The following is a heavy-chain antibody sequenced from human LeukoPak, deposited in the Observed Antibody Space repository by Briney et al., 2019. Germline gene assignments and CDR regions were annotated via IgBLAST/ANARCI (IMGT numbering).Heavy chain of an antibody. CDR2: ISAYNGNT. CDR1: GYSFTSYG. J-gene: IGHJ5*02. V-gene: IGHV1-18*01. Sequence: ASVKVSCKASGYSFTSYGISWVRQAPGQGPEWMGWISAYNGNTNYAQKLQGRVTMTTDTSTSTAYMELRSLRSDDTAVYYCARDRQWLVERWFDPWGQGTLVTVSS. D-gene: IGHD6-19*01. CDR3: ARDRQWLVERWFDP.